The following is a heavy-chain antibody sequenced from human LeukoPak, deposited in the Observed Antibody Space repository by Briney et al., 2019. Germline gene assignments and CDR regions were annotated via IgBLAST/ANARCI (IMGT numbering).Heavy chain of an antibody. CDR1: GYTFTSYY. CDR2: INPSGGST. D-gene: IGHD3-3*01. J-gene: IGHJ4*02. CDR3: ARGLQRITIFGVVKNGDY. Sequence: ALVKVSCKASGYTFTSYYMHWVRQAPGQGLEWMGIINPSGGSTSYAQKFQGRVTMTRDTSTSTVYMELSSLRSEDTAVYYCARGLQRITIFGVVKNGDYWGQGTLVTVSS. V-gene: IGHV1-46*01.